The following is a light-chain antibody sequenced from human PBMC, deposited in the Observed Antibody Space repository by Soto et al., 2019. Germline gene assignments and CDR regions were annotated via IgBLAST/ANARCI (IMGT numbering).Light chain of an antibody. Sequence: DFQMTQSPSSLSASVGDRVTITCRATQAIKNFLNWYQQKPGRAPKRLISDASTLQRGVPSRFSGSGSGTHFTFVISSLQPEDVGTYYCQQSDNLPLTFGQGTRLDIK. J-gene: IGKJ5*01. CDR1: QAIKNF. V-gene: IGKV1-33*01. CDR3: QQSDNLPLT. CDR2: DAS.